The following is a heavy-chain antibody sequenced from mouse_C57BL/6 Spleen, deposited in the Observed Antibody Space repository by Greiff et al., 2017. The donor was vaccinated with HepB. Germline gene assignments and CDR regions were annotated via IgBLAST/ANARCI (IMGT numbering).Heavy chain of an antibody. Sequence: EVKLLESGEGLVKPGGSLKLSCAASGFTFSSYAMSWVRQTPEKRLEWVAYISSGGDYIYYADTVKGRFTISRDNARNTLYLQMSSLKSEDTAMYYCTREEGYGSSYGYFDVWGTGTTVTVSS. D-gene: IGHD1-1*01. CDR1: GFTFSSYA. CDR2: ISSGGDYI. V-gene: IGHV5-9-1*02. J-gene: IGHJ1*03. CDR3: TREEGYGSSYGYFDV.